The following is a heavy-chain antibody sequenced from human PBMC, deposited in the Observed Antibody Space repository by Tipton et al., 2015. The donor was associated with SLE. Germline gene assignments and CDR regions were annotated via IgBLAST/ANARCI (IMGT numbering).Heavy chain of an antibody. D-gene: IGHD1/OR15-1a*01. CDR2: IYHGGST. Sequence: TLSLTCTVSGASISSGGYSWSWFRQPPGMGLEWIGYIYHGGSTYYNPSLKSRVTISVDRSKNQFSLSLSSVTAADTAVYYCASRGEQLLTFDSWGQGILVNVSS. CDR3: ASRGEQLLTFDS. V-gene: IGHV4-30-2*01. J-gene: IGHJ4*02. CDR1: GASISSGGYS.